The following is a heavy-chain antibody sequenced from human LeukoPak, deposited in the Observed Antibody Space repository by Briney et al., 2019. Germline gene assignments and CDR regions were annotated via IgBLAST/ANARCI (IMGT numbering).Heavy chain of an antibody. D-gene: IGHD6-19*01. V-gene: IGHV1-69*06. Sequence: ASVKVSCKASGYTFTSYGISWVRQAPGQGLEWMGGIIPIFGSANYAQKFQGRVTITADKSTSTAYMELSSLRSEDTAMYYCARGGPSGWYESWRFDPWGQGTLVTVSS. J-gene: IGHJ5*02. CDR1: GYTFTSYG. CDR2: IIPIFGSA. CDR3: ARGGPSGWYESWRFDP.